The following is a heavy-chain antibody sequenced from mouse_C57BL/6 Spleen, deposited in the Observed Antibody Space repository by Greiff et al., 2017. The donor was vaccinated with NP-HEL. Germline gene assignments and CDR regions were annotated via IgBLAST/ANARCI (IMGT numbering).Heavy chain of an antibody. CDR3: AAYGSSYEAMDY. D-gene: IGHD1-1*01. CDR2: IDPSDSYT. J-gene: IGHJ4*01. Sequence: QVQLKQPGAELVMPGASVKLSCKASGYTFTSYWMHWVKQRPGQGLEWIGEIDPSDSYTNYNQKFKGKSTLTVDKSSSTAYMQLSSLTSEDSAVYYCAAYGSSYEAMDYWGQGTSVTVSS. V-gene: IGHV1-69*01. CDR1: GYTFTSYW.